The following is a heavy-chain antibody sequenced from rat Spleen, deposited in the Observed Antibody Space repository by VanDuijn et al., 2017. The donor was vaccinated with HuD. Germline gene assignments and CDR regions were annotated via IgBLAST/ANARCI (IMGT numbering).Heavy chain of an antibody. CDR1: GFTFSDYN. J-gene: IGHJ2*01. D-gene: IGHD1-4*01. CDR3: AREAGIPFHYFDY. V-gene: IGHV5-7*01. CDR2: ISYDRSST. Sequence: EVQLVESGGGLVQPGMSLKLSCAASGFTFSDYNLAWVRQAPKKGLEWVATISYDRSSTYYRDAVKGRFTISRDNAKSTLYLQMDSLRSEDTATYYCAREAGIPFHYFDYWGQGVMVTVSS.